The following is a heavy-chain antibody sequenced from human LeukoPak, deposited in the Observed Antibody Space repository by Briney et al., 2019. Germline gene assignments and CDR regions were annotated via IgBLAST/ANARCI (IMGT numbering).Heavy chain of an antibody. V-gene: IGHV4-38-2*01. CDR2: IHHSGSSYDSGST. D-gene: IGHD4-11*01. Sequence: PSETLSLTCSVSGYSIGSNYYWGWIRQPPGKGLEWIGSIHHSGSSYDSGSTYYNPSLRGRVTISVDKSKNQFSLKLSSVTAADTAVYYCARSSRYSIISGAFDIWGQGTMVTVSS. J-gene: IGHJ3*02. CDR3: ARSSRYSIISGAFDI. CDR1: GYSIGSNYY.